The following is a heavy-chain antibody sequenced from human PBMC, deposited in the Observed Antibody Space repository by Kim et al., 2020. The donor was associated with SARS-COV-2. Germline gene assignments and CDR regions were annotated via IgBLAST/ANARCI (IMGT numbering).Heavy chain of an antibody. CDR2: INPSGGST. V-gene: IGHV1-46*01. CDR3: AVEYCSSTSCYQFDF. CDR1: GYTFTSYY. D-gene: IGHD2-2*01. Sequence: ASVKVSCKASGYTFTSYYMHWVRQAPGQGLEWMGIINPSGGSTSYAQKFQGRVTMTRDTSTSTVYMELSSLRSEDTAVYYCAVEYCSSTSCYQFDFWGQGTLVTVSS. J-gene: IGHJ4*02.